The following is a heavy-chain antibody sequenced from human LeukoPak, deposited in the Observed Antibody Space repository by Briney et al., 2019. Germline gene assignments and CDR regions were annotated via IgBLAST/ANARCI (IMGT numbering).Heavy chain of an antibody. CDR1: GFTLSSYW. CDR2: INSDGSST. CDR3: ARARPGIAAAADY. D-gene: IGHD6-13*01. Sequence: PGGSLRLSCAASGFTLSSYWMHWVRQAPGKGLVWVSRINSDGSSTSYADSVKGRFTISRDNAKNTLYLQMNSLRAEDTAVYYCARARPGIAAAADYWGQGTLVTVSS. J-gene: IGHJ4*02. V-gene: IGHV3-74*01.